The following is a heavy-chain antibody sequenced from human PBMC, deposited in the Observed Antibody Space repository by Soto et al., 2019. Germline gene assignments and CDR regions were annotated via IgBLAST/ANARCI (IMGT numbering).Heavy chain of an antibody. D-gene: IGHD3-9*01. CDR2: ISYDGSNK. Sequence: QVKLVESGGGVVQPGRSLRLSCAASGFTFSGHGMHWVRQAPGKGLEWVAVISYDGSNKYYADPVRGRFTISRDNSKNTLYLQMNNLRAEDTAVYYCAKDSGQWLIFLDYWGPGTLVTVSS. CDR1: GFTFSGHG. V-gene: IGHV3-30*18. CDR3: AKDSGQWLIFLDY. J-gene: IGHJ4*02.